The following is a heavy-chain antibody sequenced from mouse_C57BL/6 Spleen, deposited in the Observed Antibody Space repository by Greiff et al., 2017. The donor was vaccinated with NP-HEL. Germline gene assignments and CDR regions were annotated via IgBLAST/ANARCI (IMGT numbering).Heavy chain of an antibody. V-gene: IGHV2-2*01. J-gene: IGHJ2*01. CDR2: IWSGGST. CDR3: ARKGDGSLDY. CDR1: GFSLTSYG. D-gene: IGHD2-3*01. Sequence: VQLVESGPGLVQPSQSLSITCTVSGFSLTSYGVHWVRQSPGKGLEWLGVIWSGGSTDYNAAFISRLSISKDNSKSQVFFKMNSLQADDTAIYYCARKGDGSLDYWGQGTTLTVSS.